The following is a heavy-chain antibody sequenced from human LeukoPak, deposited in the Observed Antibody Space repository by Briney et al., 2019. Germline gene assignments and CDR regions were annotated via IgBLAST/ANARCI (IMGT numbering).Heavy chain of an antibody. J-gene: IGHJ5*02. CDR1: RGSFSGYY. CDR3: ARGRVIAAAGTQGMVGLNWFDP. V-gene: IGHV4-34*01. Sequence: SETLSLTCAVYRGSFSGYYWSWIRQPPGKGLEWVGEINQSGSTNYNPSLKSRVTISVDTSKNQFSLKLSSVTAADTAVYYCARGRVIAAAGTQGMVGLNWFDPWGQGTLVTVSS. CDR2: INQSGST. D-gene: IGHD6-13*01.